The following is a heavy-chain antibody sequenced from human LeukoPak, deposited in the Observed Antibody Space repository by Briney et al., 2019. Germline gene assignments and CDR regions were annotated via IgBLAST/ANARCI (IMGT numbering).Heavy chain of an antibody. D-gene: IGHD2-21*02. V-gene: IGHV4-34*01. CDR1: GGSFSGYY. J-gene: IGHJ4*02. Sequence: SETLSLTCAVYGGSFSGYYWSWIRQPPGKGLEWIGEINHSGSTNYNPSLKSRVTISVDTSKNQFSLKLSSVTAADTAVYYCARGGIVVVTATNSDYFDYWGQGTLVTVSS. CDR3: ARGGIVVVTATNSDYFDY. CDR2: INHSGST.